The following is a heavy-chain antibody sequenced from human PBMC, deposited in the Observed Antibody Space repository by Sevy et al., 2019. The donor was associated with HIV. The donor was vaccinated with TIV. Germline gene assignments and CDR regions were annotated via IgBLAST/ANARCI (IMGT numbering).Heavy chain of an antibody. J-gene: IGHJ3*02. Sequence: ASVKVSCKASGGNLHNYGINWVRQAPGQGLEWMGGLIPIFRTSTYAQNFRGRITFAGDEATSTFYLEMSSLRADDTAVYYCSRDRGPAAISDAFDIWGQGTMVTVSS. V-gene: IGHV1-69*13. CDR2: LIPIFRTS. CDR1: GGNLHNYG. CDR3: SRDRGPAAISDAFDI. D-gene: IGHD2-2*02.